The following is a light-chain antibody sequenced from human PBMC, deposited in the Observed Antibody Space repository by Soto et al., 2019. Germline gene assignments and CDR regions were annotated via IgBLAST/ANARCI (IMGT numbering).Light chain of an antibody. CDR2: AAS. CDR3: EQCYSTPFA. Sequence: DIQMTQSPSSLSASVGDRVTITCRASQSISSYLNWYQQKPGKAPKLLIYAASSFQSGVPSRFSGSGSGTDFTLTISSLQPEDFATYYCEQCYSTPFAVGPGTKVDIK. CDR1: QSISSY. V-gene: IGKV1-39*01. J-gene: IGKJ3*01.